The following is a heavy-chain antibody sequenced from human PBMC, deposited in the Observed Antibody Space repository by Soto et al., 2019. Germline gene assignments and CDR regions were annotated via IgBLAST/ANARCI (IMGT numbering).Heavy chain of an antibody. Sequence: PSQTLSLTCAISGDSVSSNTASWNWIRQSPSRGLGWLGRTYFRSKWYNDYAVSVNSRIIINPDTSNNQFSLQLNSVTPEDTAVYFCAKGDNLGPKTGYAFDPWGQGIMVTVS. CDR2: TYFRSKWYN. CDR1: GDSVSSNTAS. CDR3: AKGDNLGPKTGYAFDP. J-gene: IGHJ5*02. V-gene: IGHV6-1*01. D-gene: IGHD5-12*01.